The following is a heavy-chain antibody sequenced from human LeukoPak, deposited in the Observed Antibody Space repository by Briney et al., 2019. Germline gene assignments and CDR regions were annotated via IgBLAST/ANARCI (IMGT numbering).Heavy chain of an antibody. D-gene: IGHD3-10*01. CDR1: GFTFSDYA. CDR3: AKKGGGVTMVRGVIITENYFDY. J-gene: IGHJ4*02. V-gene: IGHV3-23*01. Sequence: GGSLRLSCAASGFTFSDYAMSWVRQAPGKGLEWVSSITGRSVETHYADSVKGRFTISRDNSKNTLYLQMNRLRVEDTAVYYCAKKGGGVTMVRGVIITENYFDYWGQGTLVTVSS. CDR2: ITGRSVET.